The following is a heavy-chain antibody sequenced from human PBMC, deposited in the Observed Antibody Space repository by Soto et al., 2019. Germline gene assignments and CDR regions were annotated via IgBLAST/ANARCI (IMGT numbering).Heavy chain of an antibody. J-gene: IGHJ4*02. CDR2: ISAYNGNT. Sequence: RASVKVSCKDSGYTFTSYVLSWVRQAPGQGLEWIGWISAYNGNTNYAQKLQGRVTMPTETSKSTAYTKLRNIRADDTAVYYFARGVCPKGDLRSSRPDYRSQGNLVTVSS. V-gene: IGHV1-18*04. D-gene: IGHD6-13*01. CDR3: ARGVCPKGDLRSSRPDY. CDR1: GYTFTSYV.